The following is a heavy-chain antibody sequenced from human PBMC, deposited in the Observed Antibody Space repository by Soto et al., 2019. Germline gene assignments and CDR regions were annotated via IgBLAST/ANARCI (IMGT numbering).Heavy chain of an antibody. CDR3: ARMEHYYDSGGPAKMDV. Sequence: SETLSLTCTVSGGSISSSSYYWGWIRQPPGKGLEWIGSISYSGSTYYNPSLKSRVTISVDTSKNQFSLNLSSVTAADTAVYYCARMEHYYDSGGPAKMDVWGQGTTVTVSS. CDR1: GGSISSSSYY. D-gene: IGHD3-22*01. CDR2: ISYSGST. J-gene: IGHJ6*02. V-gene: IGHV4-39*01.